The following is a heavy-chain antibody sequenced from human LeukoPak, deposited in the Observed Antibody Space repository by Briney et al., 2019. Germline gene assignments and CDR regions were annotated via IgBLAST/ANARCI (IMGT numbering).Heavy chain of an antibody. Sequence: SETLSLTCTVSGGSISSYYWSWIRQPPGKGLEWIGYIYYSGSTNYNPSLKSRVTISVDTSKNQFSLKLSSVSAADTAVYYCARARMARDPNNWFDPWGQGTLVTVSS. D-gene: IGHD3-10*01. CDR1: GGSISSYY. CDR3: ARARMARDPNNWFDP. J-gene: IGHJ5*02. V-gene: IGHV4-59*01. CDR2: IYYSGST.